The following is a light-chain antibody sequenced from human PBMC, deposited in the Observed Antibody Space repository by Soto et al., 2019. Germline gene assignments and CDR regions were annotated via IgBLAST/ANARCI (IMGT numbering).Light chain of an antibody. Sequence: AIRMTQSPSSLSASTGDRLTITCRASQGISSYLAWYQQKPGKAPKLLIYAAATLQSGVPSRFSGSGSGTDFTLTISCLQSEDFATYYCQHYYSYHLTFGGGTKVEIK. J-gene: IGKJ4*01. V-gene: IGKV1-8*01. CDR3: QHYYSYHLT. CDR1: QGISSY. CDR2: AAA.